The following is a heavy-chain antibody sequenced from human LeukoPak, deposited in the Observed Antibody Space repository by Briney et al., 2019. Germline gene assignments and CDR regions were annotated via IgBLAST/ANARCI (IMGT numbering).Heavy chain of an antibody. CDR1: GFTFDDYA. J-gene: IGHJ4*02. V-gene: IGHV3-9*01. CDR3: AKARVHSGTFFDY. CDR2: ISWNSGTI. D-gene: IGHD2-2*01. Sequence: GRSLRLSCAASGFTFDDYAMYWVRQAPGKGLEWVSSISWNSGTIGYADSVKGRFTISRDNAKNSLYLQMNSLRAEDTALYYCAKARVHSGTFFDYWGQGTLVTVSS.